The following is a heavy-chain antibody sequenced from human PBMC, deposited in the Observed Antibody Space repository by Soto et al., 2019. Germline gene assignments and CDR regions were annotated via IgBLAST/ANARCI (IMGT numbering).Heavy chain of an antibody. CDR2: IYPGDSDT. J-gene: IGHJ4*02. CDR3: ARLAGYCSGGSCYSPDFDY. D-gene: IGHD2-15*01. V-gene: IGHV5-51*01. Sequence: GESLKISCKGSGYSFTSYWIGWVRQMPGKGLEWMGIIYPGDSDTRYSPSFQGQVTISVDKSISTAYLQWSSLKASDTAMYYCARLAGYCSGGSCYSPDFDYWGQGTLVTVSS. CDR1: GYSFTSYW.